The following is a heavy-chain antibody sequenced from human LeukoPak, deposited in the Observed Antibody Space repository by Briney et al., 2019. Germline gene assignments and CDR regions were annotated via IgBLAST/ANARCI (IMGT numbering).Heavy chain of an antibody. Sequence: GGSLRLSCAASGFTFSSYSMNWVRQAPGKGLEWVSSISSSSYIYYADSVKGRFTISRDNAKNSLYLQMNSLRAEDTAVYYCARDRGVGATPHDYWGQGTLVTVSS. CDR1: GFTFSSYS. V-gene: IGHV3-21*01. J-gene: IGHJ4*02. CDR3: ARDRGVGATPHDY. D-gene: IGHD1-26*01. CDR2: ISSSSYI.